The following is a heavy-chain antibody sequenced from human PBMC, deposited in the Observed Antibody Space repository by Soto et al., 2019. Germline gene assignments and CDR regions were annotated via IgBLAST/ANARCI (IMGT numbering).Heavy chain of an antibody. J-gene: IGHJ4*02. CDR1: GFTFSNYG. CDR3: ARDDCSGPDY. D-gene: IGHD3-10*02. Sequence: QVHLVESGGGVVQPGRSLRLSCAASGFTFSNYGMHWVRQAPGKGLEWVSYVWYDGTNSHYAGSVRGRFTISRDNSKNMLFLEMTHLTAEDTAVYYCARDDCSGPDYWGQGTRVTVSS. CDR2: VWYDGTNS. V-gene: IGHV3-33*01.